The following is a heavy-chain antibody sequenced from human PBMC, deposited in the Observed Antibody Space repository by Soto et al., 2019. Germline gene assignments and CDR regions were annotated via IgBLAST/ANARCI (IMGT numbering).Heavy chain of an antibody. CDR1: GFSVTNAW. Sequence: EVQLVDSGGGLVKPGGSLRLSCAASGFSVTNAWMNWVRQAPGKGLEWVGRVYTSAEGGATNYAAPVKGRFTISRDDSKNTVYLQMNSLMTEDTAVYYCTTGSVEVFWGQGTTVTVSS. D-gene: IGHD2-21*01. V-gene: IGHV3-15*07. J-gene: IGHJ6*02. CDR2: VYTSAEGGAT. CDR3: TTGSVEVF.